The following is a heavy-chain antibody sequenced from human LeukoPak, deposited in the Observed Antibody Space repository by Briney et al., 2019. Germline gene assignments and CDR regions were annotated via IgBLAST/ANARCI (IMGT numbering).Heavy chain of an antibody. Sequence: GGSLRLSCAASRVTFSNYAMSWVRQAPGKGLEWVAGISGSGGGTYYADSVKGRFTISRENAKNSLYLQMNSLRAGDTAVYYCAREHYGSGGFDPWGQGTLVTVSS. V-gene: IGHV3-23*01. D-gene: IGHD3-10*01. CDR2: ISGSGGGT. CDR3: AREHYGSGGFDP. CDR1: RVTFSNYA. J-gene: IGHJ5*02.